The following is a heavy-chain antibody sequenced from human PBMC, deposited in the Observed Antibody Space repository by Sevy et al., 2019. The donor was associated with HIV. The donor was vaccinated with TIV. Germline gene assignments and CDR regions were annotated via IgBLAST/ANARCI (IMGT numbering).Heavy chain of an antibody. D-gene: IGHD1-26*01. J-gene: IGHJ3*01. Sequence: GSLRLSCAASGFTFTNYWMSWVRQAPGKGLEWVANIKQDGSAKYYVDSVKGRFTISRDNAKNSLYLQMNSLRAEDTAVYYCVKTSYSGCYAFDGWGQGTLVTVSS. V-gene: IGHV3-7*01. CDR2: IKQDGSAK. CDR1: GFTFTNYW. CDR3: VKTSYSGCYAFDG.